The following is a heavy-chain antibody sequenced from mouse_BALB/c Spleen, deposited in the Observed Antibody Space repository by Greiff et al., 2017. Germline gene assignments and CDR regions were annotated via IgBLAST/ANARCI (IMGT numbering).Heavy chain of an antibody. CDR2: ISSGGST. J-gene: IGHJ3*01. V-gene: IGHV5-6-5*01. Sequence: DVMLVESGGGLVKPGGSLKLSCAASGFTFSSYAMSWVRQTPEKRLEWVASISSGGSTYYPDSVKGRFTISRDNARNILYLQMSSLRSEDTAMYYCAREWAYYGNYGFAYWGQGTLVTVSA. CDR3: AREWAYYGNYGFAY. CDR1: GFTFSSYA. D-gene: IGHD2-10*01.